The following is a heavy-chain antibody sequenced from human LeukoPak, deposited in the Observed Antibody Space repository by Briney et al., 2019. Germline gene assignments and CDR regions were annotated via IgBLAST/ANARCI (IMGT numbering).Heavy chain of an antibody. V-gene: IGHV4-59*08. J-gene: IGHJ5*02. CDR2: IFYTGST. CDR3: ARHRRLDP. CDR1: GDSMNNFY. D-gene: IGHD6-25*01. Sequence: SETLSLTCTVSGDSMNNFYWTWIRQPPGKGLEWIGHIFYTGSTSYSPSLESQVAISLDTSKKQFSLKLTSVTAADTAVYYCARHRRLDPWGQETLVTVSS.